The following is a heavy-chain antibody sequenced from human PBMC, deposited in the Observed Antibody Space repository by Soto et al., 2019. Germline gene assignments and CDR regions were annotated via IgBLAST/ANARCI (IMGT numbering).Heavy chain of an antibody. CDR2: IYYSGST. J-gene: IGHJ4*02. CDR1: GGSIISGGYY. CDR3: ARGEAFYGPFDY. V-gene: IGHV4-31*03. D-gene: IGHD4-17*01. Sequence: SETLSLTCTVSGGSIISGGYYWIWIRQHPGKGLEWIGYIYYSGSTYYNPSLKSRVTISVDTSKNQFSLKLSSVTAADTAVYYCARGEAFYGPFDYWGQGTLVTVSS.